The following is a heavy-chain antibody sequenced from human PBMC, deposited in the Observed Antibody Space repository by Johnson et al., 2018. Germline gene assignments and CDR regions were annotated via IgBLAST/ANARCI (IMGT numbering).Heavy chain of an antibody. CDR3: ARDVYYGYGMDV. J-gene: IGHJ6*02. CDR1: EVSFSTYS. V-gene: IGHV3-48*02. Sequence: EVQLVESGGGLVQPGGSLRLSCAASEVSFSTYSMNWVRQAPGKGLEWLSYISSSVSTIYYANSVRGRFTISRDNAKNSLFLQMNSLRDEDTAVYYCARDVYYGYGMDVWGQGTTVTVSS. D-gene: IGHD3-3*01. CDR2: ISSSVSTI.